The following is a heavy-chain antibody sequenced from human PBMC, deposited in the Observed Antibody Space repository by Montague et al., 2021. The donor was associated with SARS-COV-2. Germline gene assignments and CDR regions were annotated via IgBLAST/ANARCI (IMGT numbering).Heavy chain of an antibody. J-gene: IGHJ2*01. D-gene: IGHD6-19*01. Sequence: SETLSLTCTVSGGSISSGTYYWGWVRQPPGKGLEWIGTINYIGKTYYNPSLKSLITISVDTSKNQFSLKVTSVTAADTAVYYRARRAQWQLSWFFDLWVRGTLVTVSS. CDR3: ARRAQWQLSWFFDL. V-gene: IGHV4-39*01. CDR1: GGSISSGTYY. CDR2: INYIGKT.